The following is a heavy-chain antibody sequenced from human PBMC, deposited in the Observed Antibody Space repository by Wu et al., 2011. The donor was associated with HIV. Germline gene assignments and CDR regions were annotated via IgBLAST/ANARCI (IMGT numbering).Heavy chain of an antibody. CDR3: ARDLVGAHYFDY. CDR2: INPSGGST. V-gene: IGHV1-46*01. D-gene: IGHD1-26*01. J-gene: IGHJ4*02. Sequence: QVQLVQSGADVKRPGASVKVSCKASGYTFTGYYMHWVRQAPGQGLEWMGIINPSGGSTTYTKKFQGRVTMTRDTSTNTVYMELSSLRSEDTAVFYCARDLVGAHYFDYWGQGTLVTVSS. CDR1: GYTFTGYY.